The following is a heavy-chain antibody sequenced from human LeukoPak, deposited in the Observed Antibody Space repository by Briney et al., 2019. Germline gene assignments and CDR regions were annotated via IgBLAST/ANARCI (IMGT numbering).Heavy chain of an antibody. D-gene: IGHD6-13*01. CDR3: AREVAAAGTSYFDY. CDR1: GYPFTEFP. J-gene: IGHJ4*02. Sequence: ASVKVSCKVSGYPFTEFPMHWVRQAPGKGLEWMGGFDPEEREMIYAQNFQGRVTMTEDTSTDTAYMELTGLRSEDTAVYYCAREVAAAGTSYFDYWGQGTLVTVSS. CDR2: FDPEEREM. V-gene: IGHV1-24*01.